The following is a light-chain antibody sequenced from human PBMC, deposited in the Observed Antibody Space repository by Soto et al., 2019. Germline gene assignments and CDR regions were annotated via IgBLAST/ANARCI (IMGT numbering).Light chain of an antibody. V-gene: IGKV1-27*01. CDR3: LQHKSYPIT. J-gene: IGKJ5*01. CDR2: GAS. Sequence: DIQMTQSPSSLSASVGDRVTITCRASQGISLFLAWYQQKPGKVPKLLIYGASTLQSGVPSQFSGSGSGTDFTLTISSLQPEDVATYYCLQHKSYPITFGQGTRLEIK. CDR1: QGISLF.